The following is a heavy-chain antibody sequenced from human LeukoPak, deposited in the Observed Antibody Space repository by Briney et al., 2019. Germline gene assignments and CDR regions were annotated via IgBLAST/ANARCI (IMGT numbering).Heavy chain of an antibody. CDR3: ARYSYDSSGYPEGFDY. J-gene: IGHJ4*02. D-gene: IGHD3-22*01. V-gene: IGHV1-8*01. CDR1: GYTFTSYD. Sequence: ASVKVSCKASGYTFTSYDINWVRQATGQGLEWMGWMNPNSGNTGYAQKFQGRVTMTRNTSISTAYMELSSLRSEDTAVYYCARYSYDSSGYPEGFDYWGQGTLVTVSS. CDR2: MNPNSGNT.